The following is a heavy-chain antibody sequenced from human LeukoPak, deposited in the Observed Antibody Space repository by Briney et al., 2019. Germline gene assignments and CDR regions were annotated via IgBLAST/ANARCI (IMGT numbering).Heavy chain of an antibody. CDR1: GGSINSYY. D-gene: IGHD1-14*01. V-gene: IGHV4-59*08. Sequence: SDTLSRTCTVSGGSINSYYWSWIRQPPGKGLEWIGYIYYTGGETNYNPSLKSRLTISVDTSKNQFSLMLTSVTAADTAVYYCARQPGGTAAFDMWAQGTMVTVSS. J-gene: IGHJ3*02. CDR2: IYYTGGET. CDR3: ARQPGGTAAFDM.